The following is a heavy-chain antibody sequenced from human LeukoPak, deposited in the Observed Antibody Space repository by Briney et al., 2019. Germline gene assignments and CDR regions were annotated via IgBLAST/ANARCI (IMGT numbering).Heavy chain of an antibody. J-gene: IGHJ5*02. D-gene: IGHD6-19*01. CDR3: XRLGNDRWQWLVHKRVNWFDP. CDR2: IYPGDSDT. CDR1: GYSFTSYW. Sequence: GESLKISCKGSGYSFTSYWIGWVRQMPGKGLEWMGIIYPGDSDTRYSPSFQGQVTISADKSISTAYLQWSSLKASDTAMYYCXRLGNDRWQWLVHKRVNWFDPWGQGTLVTVSS. V-gene: IGHV5-51*01.